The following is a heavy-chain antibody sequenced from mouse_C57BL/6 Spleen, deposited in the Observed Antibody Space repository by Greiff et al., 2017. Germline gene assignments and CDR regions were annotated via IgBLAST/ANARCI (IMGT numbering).Heavy chain of an antibody. CDR1: GFTFSDYG. D-gene: IGHD1-1*01. CDR3: ARGGRPVAMYYAMDY. CDR2: ISSGSSTI. V-gene: IGHV5-17*01. J-gene: IGHJ4*01. Sequence: EVMLVESGGGLVKPGGSLKLSCAASGFTFSDYGMHWVRQAPEKGLEWVAYISSGSSTIYYADTVKGRFTISRDNAKNTLFLQMTSLRSEDTSMYYCARGGRPVAMYYAMDYWGQGTSVTVSS.